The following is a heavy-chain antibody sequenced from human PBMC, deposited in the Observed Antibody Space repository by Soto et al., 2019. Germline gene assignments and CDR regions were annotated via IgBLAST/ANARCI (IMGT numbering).Heavy chain of an antibody. Sequence: PGESLKISCKGSGYSFTSYWIGWVRQMPGKGLECMGIIYPGDSDTRYSPSFQGQVTISADKSNSTAYLQWSSLKASDFALYYFARTAAAGKYYNGMDVWGQGTTVTV. V-gene: IGHV5-51*01. CDR2: IYPGDSDT. J-gene: IGHJ6*02. CDR3: ARTAAAGKYYNGMDV. D-gene: IGHD6-13*01. CDR1: GYSFTSYW.